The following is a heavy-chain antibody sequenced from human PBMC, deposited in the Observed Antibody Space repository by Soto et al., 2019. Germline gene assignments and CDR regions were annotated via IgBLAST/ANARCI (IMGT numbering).Heavy chain of an antibody. CDR3: ASYMVRGVITHNWFDS. V-gene: IGHV3-30-3*01. Sequence: PGGSLRLSCAASGFTFSSYAMHWVHQAPGKGLEWVAVISYDASNKYYADSVKGRFTISRDNSKNTLYLQMNSLRAEDTAVYYCASYMVRGVITHNWFDSWGQGTVGTVST. CDR2: ISYDASNK. J-gene: IGHJ5*01. CDR1: GFTFSSYA. D-gene: IGHD3-10*01.